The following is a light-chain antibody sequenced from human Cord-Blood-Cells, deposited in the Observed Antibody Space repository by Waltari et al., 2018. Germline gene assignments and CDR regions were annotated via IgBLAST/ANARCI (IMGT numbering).Light chain of an antibody. V-gene: IGKV3-15*01. J-gene: IGKJ4*01. CDR2: GAS. Sequence: EIVMTQSPATLSVSPGERATLPCRASQSVSSNLAWYQQKPGQAPRLLIYGASTRATGFPARFSGIGSGTEFTLTFSSLQSEDFAVYYCQQYNNWPPLTFGGGTKVEIK. CDR1: QSVSSN. CDR3: QQYNNWPPLT.